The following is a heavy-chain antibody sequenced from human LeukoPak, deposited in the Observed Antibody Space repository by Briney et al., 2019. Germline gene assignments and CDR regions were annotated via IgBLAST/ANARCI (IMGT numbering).Heavy chain of an antibody. CDR1: GFTFSSYG. J-gene: IGHJ4*02. D-gene: IGHD1-26*01. CDR3: AKAVVGATLAPNRFDY. Sequence: PGGSLRLSCAASGFTFSSYGMSWVRQAPGKGLEWVSAISGSGGSTYYADSVKGRFTISRDNSKNTLYLQMNSLRAEDTAVYYCAKAVVGATLAPNRFDYWGQGTLVTVSS. CDR2: ISGSGGST. V-gene: IGHV3-23*01.